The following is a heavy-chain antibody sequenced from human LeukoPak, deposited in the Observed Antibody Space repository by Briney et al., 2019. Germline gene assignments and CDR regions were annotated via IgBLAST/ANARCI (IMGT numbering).Heavy chain of an antibody. J-gene: IGHJ4*02. D-gene: IGHD3-22*01. CDR1: GDSVSSNSAA. CDR2: TYYRSKWYN. V-gene: IGHV6-1*01. CDR3: ARGGTTYYYDSSGYYLPANFDY. Sequence: SQTLSLTCAISGDSVSSNSAAWNWIRQSPSRGLEWLGRTYYRSKWYNDYAVSVKSRITINPDTSKNQFSLQLNSVTPEDTAVYYCARGGTTYYYDSSGYYLPANFDYWGQGTLVTVSS.